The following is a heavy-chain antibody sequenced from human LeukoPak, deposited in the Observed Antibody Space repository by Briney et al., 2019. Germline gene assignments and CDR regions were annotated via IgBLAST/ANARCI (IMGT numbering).Heavy chain of an antibody. J-gene: IGHJ3*02. V-gene: IGHV3-23*01. Sequence: GGSLRLSCAASGFTFSRYAMSWVRQAPGKGLVWVSAISGSGGSTYYADSVKGRFTISRDNSKNTLYLQMNSLRAEDTAVYYCAKPPWDAFDIWGQGTMVTVSS. CDR2: ISGSGGST. D-gene: IGHD1-26*01. CDR1: GFTFSRYA. CDR3: AKPPWDAFDI.